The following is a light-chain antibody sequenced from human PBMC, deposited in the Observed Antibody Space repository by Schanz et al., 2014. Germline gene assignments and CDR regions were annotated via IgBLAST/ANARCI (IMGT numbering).Light chain of an antibody. Sequence: QSALTQPPSASGSPGQSVTISCTGTSSDIGGYNYVSWYQQHPGEAPKLMLYEVTKRPSGVPDRFSGSKSGNTASLTVSGLQAEDEAVYYCSSYAGSNNLVFGGGTKLTVL. V-gene: IGLV2-8*01. J-gene: IGLJ2*01. CDR1: SSDIGGYNY. CDR2: EVT. CDR3: SSYAGSNNLV.